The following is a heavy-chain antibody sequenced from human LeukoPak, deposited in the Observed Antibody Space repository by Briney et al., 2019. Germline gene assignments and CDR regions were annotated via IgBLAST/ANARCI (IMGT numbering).Heavy chain of an antibody. CDR3: ARDPGGVVYFDY. D-gene: IGHD2-8*01. Sequence: PGRSLRLSCAVSGFTFSNYDMHWVRQAPGKGLEWVAVIWYGGSNKYYAGSVKGRFTISRDNSKNTLYLQMNTLRAEDRAVYYCARDPGGVVYFDYWGRGTLVSVSS. J-gene: IGHJ4*02. CDR1: GFTFSNYD. V-gene: IGHV3-33*01. CDR2: IWYGGSNK.